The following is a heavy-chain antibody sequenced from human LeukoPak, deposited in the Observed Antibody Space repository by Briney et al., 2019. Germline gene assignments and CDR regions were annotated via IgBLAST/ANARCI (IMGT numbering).Heavy chain of an antibody. V-gene: IGHV3-33*01. CDR3: ARDRTTVTTSDIGY. CDR2: IWYDGSNK. Sequence: GGSLRLSCVASGFTFSSYGMHWVRQAPGKGLEWVVVIWYDGSNKYYADSVKGRFTISRDNSKNTLYLQMNSLRAEDTAVYYCARDRTTVTTSDIGYWGQGTLVTVSS. CDR1: GFTFSSYG. D-gene: IGHD4-11*01. J-gene: IGHJ4*02.